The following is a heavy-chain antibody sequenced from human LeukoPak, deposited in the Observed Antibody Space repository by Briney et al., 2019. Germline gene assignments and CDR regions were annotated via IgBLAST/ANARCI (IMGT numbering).Heavy chain of an antibody. Sequence: GGSLRLSCTVSGFTVGSNSMSWVRQAPGKGLEWVSFIYSAGSIYYSDSVKGQFTISIDNSKNTLYLQMNSLRAEDTAVYYCARRAGAYTHPYDYWGQGTLVTVSS. CDR2: IYSAGSI. D-gene: IGHD3-16*01. CDR3: ARRAGAYTHPYDY. V-gene: IGHV3-53*01. CDR1: GFTVGSNS. J-gene: IGHJ4*02.